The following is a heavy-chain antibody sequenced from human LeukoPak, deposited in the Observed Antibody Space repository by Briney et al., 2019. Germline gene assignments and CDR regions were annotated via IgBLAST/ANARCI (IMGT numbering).Heavy chain of an antibody. J-gene: IGHJ5*02. CDR1: GVSISSGGYY. D-gene: IGHD4-11*01. CDR2: IYYSGST. CDR3: ARERGNYLPPSGFDP. V-gene: IGHV4-31*02. Sequence: SQTLSLTCTVSGVSISSGGYYWIWIRQHPGKDLEWIGNIYYSGSTYYNPSLKSRVTISVDTSKNPFSLKLSSVTAADTAVYSCARERGNYLPPSGFDPWGQGTLVTVSS.